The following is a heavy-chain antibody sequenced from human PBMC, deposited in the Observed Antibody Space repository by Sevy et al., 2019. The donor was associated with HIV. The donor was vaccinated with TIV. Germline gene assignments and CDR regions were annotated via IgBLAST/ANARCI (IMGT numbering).Heavy chain of an antibody. CDR2: IYYSGST. CDR3: ARLHRIVVVPAAIWWGGYNWFDP. J-gene: IGHJ5*02. Sequence: SETLSLTCTVSGGSISSSSYYWGWIRQPPGKGLEWIGSIYYSGSTYYNPSLKSRVTISVDTSKNQFSLKLSSVTAAETAVYYCARLHRIVVVPAAIWWGGYNWFDPWGQGTLVTVSS. V-gene: IGHV4-39*01. CDR1: GGSISSSSYY. D-gene: IGHD2-2*01.